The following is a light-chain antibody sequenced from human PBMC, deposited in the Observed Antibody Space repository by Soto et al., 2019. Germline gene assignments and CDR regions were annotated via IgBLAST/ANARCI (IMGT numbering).Light chain of an antibody. CDR2: RNN. CDR1: RSNIGRNF. V-gene: IGLV1-47*01. CDR3: AAWDDTLDAQV. J-gene: IGLJ7*01. Sequence: QAVVTQSPSASGTPGQRVTISCSGSRSNIGRNFAYWYQHVPGTAPRLLIQRNNERPSGVTDRFSGSKSGTSVSLAISGLRSDDEATYYCAAWDDTLDAQVFGGGTQLTVL.